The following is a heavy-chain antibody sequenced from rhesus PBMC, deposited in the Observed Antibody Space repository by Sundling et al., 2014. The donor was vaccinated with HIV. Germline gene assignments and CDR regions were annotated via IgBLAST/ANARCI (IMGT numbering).Heavy chain of an antibody. V-gene: IGHV1-198*02. J-gene: IGHJ6*01. CDR3: ASGRLERLGRLRFGIS. CDR1: GFTFASYT. CDR2: SSLLLDN. Sequence: QVHLVQSGAEVKKPGASVKVSCEASGFTFASYTLSWVRQAPGQGRRVDGRESSLLLDNETTHRSSRTDSRLTRPRPQRLPTWRLSSLRSDDTAVYFCASGRLERLGRLRFGISWGQGVGRHRLL. D-gene: IGHD3-9*01.